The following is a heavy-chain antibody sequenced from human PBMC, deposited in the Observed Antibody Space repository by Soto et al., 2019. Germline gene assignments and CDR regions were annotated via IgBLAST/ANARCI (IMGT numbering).Heavy chain of an antibody. D-gene: IGHD1-26*01. V-gene: IGHV3-23*01. CDR3: ASGFLVGSTTNIFNY. Sequence: GSLRLSCAASEFTFTSYAMSWVRQAPGKGLEWVSGISGSDGSTYYADSVKGRFTISRDNSKSTLYLQMNSLRAEDTAVYYCASGFLVGSTTNIFNYWGRETRVTVSS. CDR2: ISGSDGST. CDR1: EFTFTSYA. J-gene: IGHJ4*02.